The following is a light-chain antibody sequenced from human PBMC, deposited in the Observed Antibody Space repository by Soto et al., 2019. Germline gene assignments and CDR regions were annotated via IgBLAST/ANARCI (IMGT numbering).Light chain of an antibody. CDR1: SSDVGNYNL. CDR2: EVS. Sequence: QSALTQPASVSGSPGQSITISCTGTSSDVGNYNLVSWYQQHPGKAPKLMIYEVSKRPSGVSNRLSGSKSGNTASLTISGLQAEDEADYYCCSYARSSTRVFGGGTKLTVL. CDR3: CSYARSSTRV. J-gene: IGLJ3*02. V-gene: IGLV2-23*02.